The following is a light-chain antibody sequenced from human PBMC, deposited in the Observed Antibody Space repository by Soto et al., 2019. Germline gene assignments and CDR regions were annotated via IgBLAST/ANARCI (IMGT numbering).Light chain of an antibody. J-gene: IGKJ4*01. CDR1: QILRSS. CDR2: DAS. Sequence: ETMMTQSPDTLSVSLGERATLSCRASQILRSSLAWYQQKPGQAPRLLIYDASTRATGIPGRFSGSASGTDFTLTISRLEPEDFAVYYCQHYGSSPRVFGGGTKVDIK. V-gene: IGKV3-20*01. CDR3: QHYGSSPRV.